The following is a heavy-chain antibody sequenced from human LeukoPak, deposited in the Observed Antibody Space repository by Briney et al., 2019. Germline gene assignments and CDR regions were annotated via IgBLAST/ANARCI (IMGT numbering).Heavy chain of an antibody. Sequence: MASQTLSLTCAVSGGSISSGGSSWSWIRQPPGKGLEWIGYIYRGGSTYYNPSLKSRVIISVDRPKNQFSLKVTSVTAADTAVYYCARSLVTMVRGIVTDNAFDIWGQGTMVTVSS. J-gene: IGHJ3*02. CDR3: ARSLVTMVRGIVTDNAFDI. D-gene: IGHD3-10*01. V-gene: IGHV4-30-2*01. CDR1: GGSISSGGSS. CDR2: IYRGGST.